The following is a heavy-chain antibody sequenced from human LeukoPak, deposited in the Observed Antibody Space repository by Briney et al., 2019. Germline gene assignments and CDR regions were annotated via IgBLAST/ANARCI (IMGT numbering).Heavy chain of an antibody. CDR2: IYYSGST. D-gene: IGHD4-17*01. J-gene: IGHJ4*02. CDR3: ARLSGDYPFDY. Sequence: PSETLSLTCTVSGGSISSYYWSWIWQPPGKGLEWIGYIYYSGSTNYNPSLKSRVTISVDTSKNQFSLKLSSVTAADTAVYYCARLSGDYPFDYWGQGTLVTVSS. V-gene: IGHV4-59*01. CDR1: GGSISSYY.